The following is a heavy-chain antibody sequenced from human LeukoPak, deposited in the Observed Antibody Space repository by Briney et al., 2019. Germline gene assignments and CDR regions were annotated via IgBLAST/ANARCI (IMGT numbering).Heavy chain of an antibody. CDR2: ISGSGDST. V-gene: IGHV3-23*01. D-gene: IGHD3-22*01. J-gene: IGHJ4*02. CDR3: AKEVVVVITTPTEAGFDY. CDR1: GLTPSNCA. Sequence: GGSLRLSCAASGLTPSNCAMSWVRQAPGKGLEWVSAISGSGDSTHYADSVKGRFTISRDNSKNTLYLQMNSLRAEDTAVYYCAKEVVVVITTPTEAGFDYWGQGTLVTVSS.